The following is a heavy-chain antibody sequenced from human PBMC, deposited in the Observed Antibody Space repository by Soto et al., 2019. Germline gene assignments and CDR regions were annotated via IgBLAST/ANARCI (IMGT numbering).Heavy chain of an antibody. CDR3: ARCLWGMGATDY. D-gene: IGHD1-26*01. CDR2: ISLDGSNK. Sequence: QVQLLESGGGVVQPGRSLRLSCAASGFTFSSYAMHWVRQAPGKGLEWVTFISLDGSNKYFADCVKGRITISRDNSKNTLYMQMNSPTTEHTAMYYCARCLWGMGATDYSGHGTMVTVSS. V-gene: IGHV3-30-3*01. CDR1: GFTFSSYA. J-gene: IGHJ4*01.